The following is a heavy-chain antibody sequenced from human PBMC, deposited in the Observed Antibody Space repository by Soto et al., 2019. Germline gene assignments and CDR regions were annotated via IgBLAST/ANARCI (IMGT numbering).Heavy chain of an antibody. CDR3: AKDRSSSWYWFDP. CDR2: ISGSGGST. CDR1: GFTFSSYA. V-gene: IGHV3-23*01. J-gene: IGHJ5*02. D-gene: IGHD6-13*01. Sequence: GESLKISCAASGFTFSSYAMSWVRQAPGKGLEWVSAISGSGGSTYYADSVKGRFTISRDNSKNTLYLQMNSLRAEDTAVSSCAKDRSSSWYWFDPWGQGTLVTVSS.